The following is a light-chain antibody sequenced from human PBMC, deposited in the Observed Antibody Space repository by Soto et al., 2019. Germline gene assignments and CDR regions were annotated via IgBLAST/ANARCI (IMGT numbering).Light chain of an antibody. CDR2: VAS. CDR3: QQYNVWPLT. CDR1: QSVSCT. V-gene: IGKV3-15*01. Sequence: EIVMTQSPATLSVSPGERATLSCRASQSVSCTLAWYKQKPAQTPKLLIYVASTSATGIPARFSGSGSGTEFTLTISSLQSENFAVYYCQQYNVWPLTFGGGTKVEFK. J-gene: IGKJ4*01.